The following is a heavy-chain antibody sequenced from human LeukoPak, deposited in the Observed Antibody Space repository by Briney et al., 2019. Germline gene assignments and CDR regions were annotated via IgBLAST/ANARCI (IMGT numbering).Heavy chain of an antibody. CDR1: GFTFSTYE. CDR3: VRDGSSRWHFDY. D-gene: IGHD6-19*01. Sequence: PGGSLRLSCAASGFTFSTYEMNWVRQAPGKGLEWVANTKPDGKEEYYVDSVKGRFTIPRDYATNSVHLQMNSLKAEDTAIYYCVRDGSSRWHFDYWGQGSLVTVSS. CDR2: TKPDGKEE. J-gene: IGHJ4*02. V-gene: IGHV3-7*01.